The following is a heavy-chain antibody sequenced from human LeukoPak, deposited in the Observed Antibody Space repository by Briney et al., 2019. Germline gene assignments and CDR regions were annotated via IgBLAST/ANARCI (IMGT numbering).Heavy chain of an antibody. CDR3: AEGSEVSDFTVDY. CDR1: GFTFSSYG. CDR2: ISYDGSNK. J-gene: IGHJ4*02. D-gene: IGHD2-21*02. V-gene: IGHV3-30*18. Sequence: GGSLRLSCAASGFTFSSYGMHWVRQAPGKGLEWVAVISYDGSNKYYADSVKGRFTISRDNSKNTLYLQMNSLRAEDTAVYYCAEGSEVSDFTVDYWGQGTLVTVSS.